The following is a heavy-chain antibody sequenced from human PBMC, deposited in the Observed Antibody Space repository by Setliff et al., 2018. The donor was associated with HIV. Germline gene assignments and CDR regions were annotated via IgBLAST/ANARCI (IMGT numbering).Heavy chain of an antibody. D-gene: IGHD3-16*01. CDR1: GFNFSSHT. CDR2: ISSTGTYI. V-gene: IGHV3-21*01. CDR3: ARSFWGFVRNAASDI. Sequence: GGSLRLSCAASGFNFSSHTMNWIRQAPGKGLEWVSSISSTGTYIYYADSMKGRFTISRDNAKNSLYLQMNSLRADDTAVYYCARSFWGFVRNAASDIWGQGTMVTVSS. J-gene: IGHJ3*02.